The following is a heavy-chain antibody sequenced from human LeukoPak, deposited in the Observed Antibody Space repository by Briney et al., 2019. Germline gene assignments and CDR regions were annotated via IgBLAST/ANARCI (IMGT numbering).Heavy chain of an antibody. CDR3: ARGGSYCGGDCYVDY. CDR1: GGSFSPYY. J-gene: IGHJ4*02. CDR2: INHSGST. Sequence: SETLSLTCAVYGGSFSPYYWSWIRQPPGKGLEWIGEINHSGSTNYNPSLKSRVTISVDTSKNQFSLRLSSVTAADTAVYYCARGGSYCGGDCYVDYWGQGTLVSVSS. D-gene: IGHD2-21*02. V-gene: IGHV4-34*01.